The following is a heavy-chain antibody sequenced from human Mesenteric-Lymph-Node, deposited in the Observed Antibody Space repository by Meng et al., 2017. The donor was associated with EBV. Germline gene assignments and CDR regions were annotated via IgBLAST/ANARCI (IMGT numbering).Heavy chain of an antibody. CDR1: GYTFTGFY. D-gene: IGHD6-13*01. J-gene: IGHJ4*02. CDR2: INPNSGDT. CDR3: AREGPATAPFY. Sequence: LGKSGAEVMKPGASVKLSCKASGYTFTGFYIPWVRRAPGQGPEWMGRINPNSGDTIYAQKFQGRVTMTRDTSINTAYMDLSGLTSDDTAMYFCAREGPATAPFYWGQGTLVTVSS. V-gene: IGHV1-2*06.